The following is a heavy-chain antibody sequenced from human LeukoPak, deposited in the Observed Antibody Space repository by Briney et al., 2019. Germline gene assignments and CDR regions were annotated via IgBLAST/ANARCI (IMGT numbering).Heavy chain of an antibody. J-gene: IGHJ6*02. V-gene: IGHV3-48*02. CDR3: ARDKSYRYYYYGMDV. D-gene: IGHD1-26*01. Sequence: GGSLRLSCAASGFTFSSYSMNWVRQAPGKGLEWVPYISSSSSTIYYADSVKGRFTISRDNAKNSLYLQMNSLRDEDTAVYYCARDKSYRYYYYGMDVWGQGTTVTVSS. CDR1: GFTFSSYS. CDR2: ISSSSSTI.